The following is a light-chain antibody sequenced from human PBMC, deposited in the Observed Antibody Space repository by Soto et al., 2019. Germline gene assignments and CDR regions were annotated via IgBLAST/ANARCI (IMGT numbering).Light chain of an antibody. Sequence: EIVMTQSPATLSVSPGERDTLSCRASQSVSSNLAWYQQKPGQAPRLLIYGASTRATGIPARFSGSGSETEFTLTISSLQSEDFAVYYCQQYNNWPYTFGQGTKLEIK. V-gene: IGKV3-15*01. CDR1: QSVSSN. CDR2: GAS. J-gene: IGKJ2*01. CDR3: QQYNNWPYT.